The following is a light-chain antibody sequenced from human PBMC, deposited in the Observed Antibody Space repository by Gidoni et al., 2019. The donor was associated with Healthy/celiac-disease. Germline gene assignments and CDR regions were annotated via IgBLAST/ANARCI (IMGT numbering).Light chain of an antibody. J-gene: IGKJ1*01. CDR2: DAS. Sequence: QMTQSPSTLSASVGDRVPITCRASQSISSWLAWYQQKPGKAPKLLIYDASSLESGVPSRFSGSGSGTEFTLTISSLQPDDFATYYCQQYNSYSGTFGQGTKVEIK. CDR3: QQYNSYSGT. V-gene: IGKV1-5*01. CDR1: QSISSW.